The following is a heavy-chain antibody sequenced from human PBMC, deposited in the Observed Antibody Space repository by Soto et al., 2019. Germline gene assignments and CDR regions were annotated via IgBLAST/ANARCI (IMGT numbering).Heavy chain of an antibody. J-gene: IGHJ4*02. D-gene: IGHD4-17*01. CDR2: INHSGST. CDR1: GGSFSGYY. V-gene: IGHV4-34*01. Sequence: ASETLSLTCAVYGGSFSGYYWSWIRQPPGKGLEWIGEINHSGSTNYNPSLKSRVTISVDTSKNQFSLKLSSVTAADTAVYYCARGRPTAVTTLYYFDYWGQGTLVTVSS. CDR3: ARGRPTAVTTLYYFDY.